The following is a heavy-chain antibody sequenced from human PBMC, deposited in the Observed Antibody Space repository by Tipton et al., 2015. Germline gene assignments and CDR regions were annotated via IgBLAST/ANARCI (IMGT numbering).Heavy chain of an antibody. Sequence: TLSLTCNVSGVSVTSGSYYWSWVRQPPGKGLEWIGNVYYSGTTNYNPSLKSRVTMSVDTSKNQFSLHLSSVTAADTAVYYCAREVWYNDSTGYDYWGQGTLVTVSS. CDR1: GVSVTSGSYY. CDR3: AREVWYNDSTGYDY. CDR2: VYYSGTT. D-gene: IGHD3-22*01. V-gene: IGHV4-61*01. J-gene: IGHJ4*02.